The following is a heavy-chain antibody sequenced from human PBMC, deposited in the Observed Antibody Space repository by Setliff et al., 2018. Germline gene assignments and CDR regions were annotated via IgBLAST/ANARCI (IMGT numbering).Heavy chain of an antibody. Sequence: SETLSLTCTVSGGSINSGSYYWGWFRQPAGKELEWIGQIYTSWSTNYNPSLRSRVTISVDTSKNQFSLNLTSVTAADTAVYYCARASSGWYSAYYYYMDVWGKGTTVTVSS. D-gene: IGHD6-19*01. J-gene: IGHJ6*03. V-gene: IGHV4-61*09. CDR1: GGSINSGSYY. CDR3: ARASSGWYSAYYYYMDV. CDR2: IYTSWST.